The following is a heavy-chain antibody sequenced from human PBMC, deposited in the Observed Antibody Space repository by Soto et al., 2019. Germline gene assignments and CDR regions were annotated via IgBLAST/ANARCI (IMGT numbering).Heavy chain of an antibody. CDR3: AADTPLAAHNDGVGMDV. V-gene: IGHV1-58*01. D-gene: IGHD6-6*01. J-gene: IGHJ6*02. CDR1: GFTFTSSA. Sequence: QMQLVQSGPEVKKPGTSVKVSCKASGFTFTSSAVQWVRQARGQRLEWIGWIVVGSGNTNYAQKFQERVTITRDMSTSTAYMELSSLRSEDTAVYYCAADTPLAAHNDGVGMDVWGQGTTVTVSS. CDR2: IVVGSGNT.